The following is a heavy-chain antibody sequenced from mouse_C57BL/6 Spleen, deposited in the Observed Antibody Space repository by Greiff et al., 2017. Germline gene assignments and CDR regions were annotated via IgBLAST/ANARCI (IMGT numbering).Heavy chain of an antibody. D-gene: IGHD2-1*01. J-gene: IGHJ2*01. Sequence: VQLQQPGAELVKPGASVTMSCKASGYTFTSYWITWVKQRPGQGLEWIGDIYPGSGSTNYTEKFTSKATLTVDTSSSTAYMQLSSLTSEDSAVYYCAREGYGNFDYWGQGTTLTVSS. V-gene: IGHV1-55*01. CDR1: GYTFTSYW. CDR3: AREGYGNFDY. CDR2: IYPGSGST.